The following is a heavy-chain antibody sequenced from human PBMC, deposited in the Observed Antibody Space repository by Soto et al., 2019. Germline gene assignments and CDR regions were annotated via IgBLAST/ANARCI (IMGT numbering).Heavy chain of an antibody. Sequence: QITLKESGRTLVKPTQTLTLTCSFSGFSLRANGMGVAWIRQPPGKALECLARIYWDDDIRYSPSLQSRLTITKDTYRNQVVLTMTKMDPVETGTYYCARIKVVRGVIITDAFDIWGQGTVVTVSS. D-gene: IGHD3-10*01. J-gene: IGHJ3*02. V-gene: IGHV2-5*02. CDR3: ARIKVVRGVIITDAFDI. CDR2: IYWDDDI. CDR1: GFSLRANGMG.